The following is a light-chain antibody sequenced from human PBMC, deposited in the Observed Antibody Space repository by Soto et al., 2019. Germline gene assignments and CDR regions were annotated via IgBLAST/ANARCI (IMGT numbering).Light chain of an antibody. CDR3: SSYTRGRVV. V-gene: IGLV2-14*03. J-gene: IGLJ2*01. CDR2: NAF. CDR1: TSDVGGYNF. Sequence: QSVLTQPASVSGSPGQSITISCTGTTSDVGGYNFVSWYQHHPGKAPKLMIYNAFDRPSGVSNRFSGFKSGNTASLTISGLQAEDEAHYYCSSYTRGRVVFGGGTEVTVL.